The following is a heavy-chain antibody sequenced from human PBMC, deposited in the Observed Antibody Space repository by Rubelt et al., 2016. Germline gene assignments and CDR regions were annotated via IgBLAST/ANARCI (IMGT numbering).Heavy chain of an antibody. CDR1: GFTFSKYW. Sequence: EVQLLESGGGLVQPGGSLRLSCAASGFTFSKYWMSWLRQAPGKGLEWVANIEQYGSEKYFVDSVKGRFTISRDNAKNSRYLQMNSVRAEDTAVYYCAIPGYSYGTSDYWGQGTLVTVSS. V-gene: IGHV3-7*02. D-gene: IGHD5-18*01. CDR3: AIPGYSYGTSDY. J-gene: IGHJ4*02. CDR2: IEQYGSEK.